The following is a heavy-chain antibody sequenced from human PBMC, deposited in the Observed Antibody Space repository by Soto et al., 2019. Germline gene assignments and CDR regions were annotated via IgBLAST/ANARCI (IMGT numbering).Heavy chain of an antibody. V-gene: IGHV4-39*01. CDR3: AREQSGYSGYDVDY. CDR1: DRTISSSSYY. Sequence: PSDPLSLTCTVSDRTISSSSYYRGWFRQPPGKGLEWIGSIYYRGSTYYNPSLKSRVTISVDTSKNQFSLKLSSVTAADTAVYYCAREQSGYSGYDVDYWGQGTLVIVSS. D-gene: IGHD5-12*01. J-gene: IGHJ4*02. CDR2: IYYRGST.